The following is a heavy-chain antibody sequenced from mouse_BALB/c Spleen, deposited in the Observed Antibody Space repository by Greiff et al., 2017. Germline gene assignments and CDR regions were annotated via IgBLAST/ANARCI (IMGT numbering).Heavy chain of an antibody. CDR2: ISSGGGST. CDR1: GFAFSSYD. Sequence: EVQLQESGGGLVKPGGSLKLSCAASGFAFSSYDMSWVRQTPEKRLEWVAYISSGGGSTYYPDTVKGRFTISRDKAKNTLYLQMSRLKSEDTAMYYCARQRMSTTGNYYAMDYWGQGTSVTVSS. V-gene: IGHV5-12-1*01. D-gene: IGHD2-4*01. J-gene: IGHJ4*01. CDR3: ARQRMSTTGNYYAMDY.